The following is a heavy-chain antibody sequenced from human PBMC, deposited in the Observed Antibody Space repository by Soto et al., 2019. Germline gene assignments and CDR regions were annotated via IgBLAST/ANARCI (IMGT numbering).Heavy chain of an antibody. CDR2: IDSYGSST. V-gene: IGHV3-74*01. Sequence: EVQLVESGGGLVQPGGSLRLSCAASGFTFSSNWMHWVRQAPGEGLVWVSRIDSYGSSTNYADSVKGRFTISRDNAKNTLYLQMNSLRAEDTAVYYCAGGSGWYSPDYWGQGTLVTVSS. D-gene: IGHD6-19*01. CDR3: AGGSGWYSPDY. J-gene: IGHJ4*02. CDR1: GFTFSSNW.